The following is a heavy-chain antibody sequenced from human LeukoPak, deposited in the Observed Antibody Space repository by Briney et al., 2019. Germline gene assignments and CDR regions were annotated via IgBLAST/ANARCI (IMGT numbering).Heavy chain of an antibody. D-gene: IGHD3-10*01. CDR2: ITASSRTK. V-gene: IGHV3-48*01. CDR1: GSTFGVYS. CDR3: ARDITMIRTYYYNGMDV. Sequence: GGSLRLSCAASGSTFGVYSMNWVRQAPGKGLEWLSYITASSRTKYYADSVKGRFSISRDNAKNSLFLQLNSLRAEDTAVYYCARDITMIRTYYYNGMDVWGQGTTVTVSS. J-gene: IGHJ6*02.